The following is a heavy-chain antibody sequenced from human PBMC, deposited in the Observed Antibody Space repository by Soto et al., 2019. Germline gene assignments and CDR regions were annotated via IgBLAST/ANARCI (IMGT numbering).Heavy chain of an antibody. D-gene: IGHD1-26*01. V-gene: IGHV4-59*01. J-gene: IGHJ4*02. CDR3: ARGGRQSTVRYFDY. CDR2: IYYSGST. CDR1: GGSISSYY. Sequence: QVQLQESGPGLVKPSETLSLTCTVSGGSISSYYWSWIRQPPGKGLEWIGYIYYSGSTNYNPSLKSRVTISVDTSKNQFSLKLSSVTAADTAVYYCARGGRQSTVRYFDYWGQGTLVTVSS.